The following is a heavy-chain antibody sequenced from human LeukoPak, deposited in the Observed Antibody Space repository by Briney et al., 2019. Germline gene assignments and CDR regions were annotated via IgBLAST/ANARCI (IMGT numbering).Heavy chain of an antibody. CDR2: IWYDGSNK. CDR1: GFTFSSYG. V-gene: IGHV3-33*01. J-gene: IGHJ5*02. Sequence: GGSLRLSCAASGFTFSSYGMHWVRQAPGKGLEWVAVIWYDGSNKYYADSVKGRFTISRDNSKNTLYLQMNSLRAEDTAVYYCARGDFWSGYYGRFDPWGQGTLVTVSS. CDR3: ARGDFWSGYYGRFDP. D-gene: IGHD3-3*01.